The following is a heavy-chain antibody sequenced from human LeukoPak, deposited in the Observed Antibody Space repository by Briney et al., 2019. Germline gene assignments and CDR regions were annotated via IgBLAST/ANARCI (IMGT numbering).Heavy chain of an antibody. V-gene: IGHV3-48*03. CDR3: ARDYVDGDYYYYGMDV. Sequence: GGSLRLSCAAPAFTFSSYEMNWVRQAPGKGLEGVSYISSSGSTISYADSVKGRFTISRDNAKNSLYLQMNSLRAEDTAVYYCARDYVDGDYYYYGMDVWGQGTTVTVSS. D-gene: IGHD4-17*01. J-gene: IGHJ6*02. CDR2: ISSSGSTI. CDR1: AFTFSSYE.